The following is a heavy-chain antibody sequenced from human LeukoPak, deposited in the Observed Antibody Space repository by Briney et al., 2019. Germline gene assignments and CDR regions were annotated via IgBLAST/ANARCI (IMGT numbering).Heavy chain of an antibody. D-gene: IGHD3-22*01. CDR1: GSTFSSYG. CDR3: AVMHGYYDGSGYWVQ. Sequence: GGSLRLSCAASGSTFSSYGMHWVRQAPGKGLEWVAVIWYDGSNKYYADSVKGRFTISRDNSKNTLYLQMNSLRAEDTAVYYCAVMHGYYDGSGYWVQWGQGTLVTVSS. V-gene: IGHV3-33*01. J-gene: IGHJ4*02. CDR2: IWYDGSNK.